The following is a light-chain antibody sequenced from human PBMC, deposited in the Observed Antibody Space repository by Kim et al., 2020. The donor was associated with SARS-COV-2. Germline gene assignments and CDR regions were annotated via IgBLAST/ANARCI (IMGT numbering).Light chain of an antibody. Sequence: SSELTQDPAVSVALGQTVRITCQGDSLRRYYAGWYQQKPGQAPLLVIYGKNSRPSGIPDRFSGSSSGNTASLTITGAQAEDDAAYYCNSRDSSVNYVLFGGGLHLTGL. J-gene: IGLJ2*01. V-gene: IGLV3-19*01. CDR2: GKN. CDR1: SLRRYY. CDR3: NSRDSSVNYVL.